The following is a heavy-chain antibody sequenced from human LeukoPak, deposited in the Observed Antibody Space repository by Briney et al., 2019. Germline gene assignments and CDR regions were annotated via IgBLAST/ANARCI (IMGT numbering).Heavy chain of an antibody. V-gene: IGHV4-38-2*02. D-gene: IGHD7-27*01. Sequence: SETLSLTCTVSGDSISSGNYWGWIRQPPGKGLEWIGSIFHTGSTYFNLSLKSRVTISVDTSKNQFSLKLSSVTAADTAVYYCARRVTSHWGETYFDYWGQGTLVTVSS. CDR1: GDSISSGNY. J-gene: IGHJ4*02. CDR2: IFHTGST. CDR3: ARRVTSHWGETYFDY.